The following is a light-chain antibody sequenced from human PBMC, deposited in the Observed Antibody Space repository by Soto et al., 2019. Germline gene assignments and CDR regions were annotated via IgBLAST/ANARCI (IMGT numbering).Light chain of an antibody. V-gene: IGKV1-5*01. CDR3: QPSNTYSPGT. CDR2: DAS. CDR1: QSVSSW. Sequence: DIPMTQTPATLSAFAGDRVTVTCRASQSVSSWVAWYQEKPGRGPKLLIYDASTWQSGVPSRFIGSGSGTEFTLTITSLQPDDFATYYCQPSNTYSPGTFGQGTRVEVK. J-gene: IGKJ1*01.